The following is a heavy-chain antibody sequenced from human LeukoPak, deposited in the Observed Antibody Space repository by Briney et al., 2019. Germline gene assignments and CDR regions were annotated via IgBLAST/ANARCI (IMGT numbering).Heavy chain of an antibody. Sequence: ASVKVSCKASGYSFTSYGITWVREAPGQGPEWMGWISGSTGNTHYAQNVQGRVSMTTDTATSTAYMELRSLGSDDTAVYYCARVGRDCSSINCYWEDWFDPWGQGTLVIVSS. CDR2: ISGSTGNT. CDR3: ARVGRDCSSINCYWEDWFDP. D-gene: IGHD2-2*01. V-gene: IGHV1-18*04. CDR1: GYSFTSYG. J-gene: IGHJ5*02.